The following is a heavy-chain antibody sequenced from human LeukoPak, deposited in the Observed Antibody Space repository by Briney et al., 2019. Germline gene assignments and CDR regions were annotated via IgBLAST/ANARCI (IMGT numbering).Heavy chain of an antibody. CDR3: ARDVVPRDYGDTLNAYDL. V-gene: IGHV4-34*01. CDR1: GGSLGGYY. J-gene: IGHJ3*01. D-gene: IGHD4-17*01. CDR2: IHHDGRT. Sequence: SETLSLTCVVPGGSLGGYYWSWIRQSPGKGLEWMGDIHHDGRTKYKSSFKSRITIFLVSSKNEVSLRLSPVTPADTALYFCARDVVPRDYGDTLNAYDLWGQGTMVTVS.